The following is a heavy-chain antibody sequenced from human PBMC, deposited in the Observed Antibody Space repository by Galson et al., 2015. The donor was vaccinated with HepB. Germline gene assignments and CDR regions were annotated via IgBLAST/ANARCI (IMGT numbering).Heavy chain of an antibody. J-gene: IGHJ4*02. CDR3: ARDGPRYRGSEGTGAGLDS. V-gene: IGHV1-69*04. CDR2: IIPILGRP. Sequence: SVKVSCKASGGTFSSYPISWVRQAPGQGLEWMGRIIPILGRPNNAQKFQGRVTFNADKFTNTAFMELSSLRPEDTAVYYCARDGPRYRGSEGTGAGLDSWGQGTLVTVSS. CDR1: GGTFSSYP. D-gene: IGHD5-12*01.